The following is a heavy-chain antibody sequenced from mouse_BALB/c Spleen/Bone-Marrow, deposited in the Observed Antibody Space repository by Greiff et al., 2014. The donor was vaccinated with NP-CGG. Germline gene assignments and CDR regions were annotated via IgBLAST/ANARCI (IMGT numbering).Heavy chain of an antibody. D-gene: IGHD2-1*01. Sequence: LQESGAELARPGASVKLSCKASGHTFTSYWMQWVKQRPGQGLEWIGAIYPGDGDTRYTQKFKGKATLTADKSSSTAYMQLSSLAFEDSAVYYCARDGNYPAWFAYWGQGTLVTVSA. V-gene: IGHV1-87*01. CDR2: IYPGDGDT. CDR3: ARDGNYPAWFAY. J-gene: IGHJ3*01. CDR1: GHTFTSYW.